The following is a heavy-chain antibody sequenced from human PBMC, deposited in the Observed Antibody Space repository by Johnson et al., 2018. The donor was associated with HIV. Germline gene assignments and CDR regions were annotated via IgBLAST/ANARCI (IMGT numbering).Heavy chain of an antibody. Sequence: VQLVESGGGVVQPGRSLRLSCAASGFTFDDYAMHWVRQAPGKGLEWVSGISWNSGSIGYADSVKGRFTISRDNSKSTLYLQMGSLRADDMAVYYCAIPYYYESSGYHWGQGTMVTVSS. D-gene: IGHD3-22*01. CDR2: ISWNSGSI. V-gene: IGHV3-9*03. CDR3: AIPYYYESSGYH. CDR1: GFTFDDYA. J-gene: IGHJ3*01.